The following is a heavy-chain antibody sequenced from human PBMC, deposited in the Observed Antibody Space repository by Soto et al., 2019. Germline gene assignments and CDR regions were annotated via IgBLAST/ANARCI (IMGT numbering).Heavy chain of an antibody. J-gene: IGHJ4*02. CDR2: IYYSGST. D-gene: IGHD3-3*01. CDR1: VGSVSIGSYY. V-gene: IGHV4-61*01. Sequence: SETLSITCTVSVGSVSIGSYYWSWIRQPPGKGLEWIGHIYYSGSTNYNPSLKSRVTISVDTSKNQFSLKLSSVTAADTAVYYCASSNSDFWSGYYEYYFDYWGQGTMVTVSS. CDR3: ASSNSDFWSGYYEYYFDY.